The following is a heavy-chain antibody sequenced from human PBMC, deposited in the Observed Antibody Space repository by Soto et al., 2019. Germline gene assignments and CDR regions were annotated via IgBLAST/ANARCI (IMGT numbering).Heavy chain of an antibody. CDR2: ISAHNGNT. CDR1: GYTFTSYG. CDR3: ARGRYGDY. D-gene: IGHD1-1*01. J-gene: IGHJ4*02. Sequence: QVHLVQSGAEVKKPGASVKVSCKASGYTFTSYGINWVRQAPGQGLEWMGWISAHNGNTDYAQKLQGRVIVTRDTSTSTAYMELRSLRSDDTAVYGCARGRYGDYWGQGALVTVSS. V-gene: IGHV1-18*01.